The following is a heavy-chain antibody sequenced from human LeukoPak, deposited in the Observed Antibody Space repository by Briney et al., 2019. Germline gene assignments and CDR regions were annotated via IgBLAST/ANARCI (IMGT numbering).Heavy chain of an antibody. CDR2: ISGSGGST. D-gene: IGHD6-19*01. J-gene: IGHJ4*02. CDR3: AKAKGSGLKYYFDY. Sequence: GGSLRLSCAASGFTFSSYAMSWVRQAPGKGLEWVSAISGSGGSTYYADSVKGRFTIFRDNSKNTLFLQMNSLRAEDTAVYYCAKAKGSGLKYYFDYWGQGTLVTVSS. CDR1: GFTFSSYA. V-gene: IGHV3-23*01.